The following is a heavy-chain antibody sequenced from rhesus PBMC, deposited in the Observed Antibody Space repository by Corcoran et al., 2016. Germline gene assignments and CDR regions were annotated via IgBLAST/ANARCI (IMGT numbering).Heavy chain of an antibody. CDR1: GGPNSRSS. D-gene: IGHD6-31*01. J-gene: IGHJ3*01. V-gene: IGHV4-169*01. Sequence: QLQLQESGPGLLKPSDTVSVTCAFSGGPNSRSSWIRIAHDPRKGLEWIGYIYGSCRSTNYNPSLKSRVTLSVDTSKNQLSLKLSSVTTADTAVYYCARGTVAAGNAFDFWGQGLRVTVSS. CDR2: IYGSCRST. CDR3: ARGTVAAGNAFDF.